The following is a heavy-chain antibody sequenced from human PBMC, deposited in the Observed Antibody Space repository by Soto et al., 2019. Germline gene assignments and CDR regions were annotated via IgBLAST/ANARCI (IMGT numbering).Heavy chain of an antibody. V-gene: IGHV1-58*01. CDR3: AAVGSAGYYYDSSGPFDP. Sequence: SVKVSCKASGFTFTSSAVQWVRQARGQRLEWIGWIVVGSGNTNYAQKFQERVTITRDMSTSTAYMELSSLRSEDTAVYYCAAVGSAGYYYDSSGPFDPWGQGTLVTVSS. CDR2: IVVGSGNT. CDR1: GFTFTSSA. J-gene: IGHJ5*02. D-gene: IGHD3-22*01.